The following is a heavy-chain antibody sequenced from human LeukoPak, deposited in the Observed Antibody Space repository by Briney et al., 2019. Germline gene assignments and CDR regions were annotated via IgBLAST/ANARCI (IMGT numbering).Heavy chain of an antibody. CDR1: GYSFTSCW. D-gene: IGHD3-10*01. V-gene: IGHV5-51*01. CDR3: ARLGGYGSGSMGYYYYGMDV. CDR2: IYPGDSDT. Sequence: GESLKISCKGSGYSFTSCWIGWVRQMPGKGLEWMGIIYPGDSDTRYSPSFQGQVTISADKSISTAYLQWSSLKASDTAMYYCARLGGYGSGSMGYYYYGMDVWGKGTTVTVSS. J-gene: IGHJ6*04.